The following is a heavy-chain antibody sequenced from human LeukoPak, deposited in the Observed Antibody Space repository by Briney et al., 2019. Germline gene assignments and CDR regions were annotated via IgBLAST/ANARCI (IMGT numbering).Heavy chain of an antibody. Sequence: GGSLRLSCAASGFTFSSYWMHWVRQAPGKGLMWVSRMNSDGSSTSYADSVKGRFTIPRDNAKNTLYLQMNSLRAEDTAVYYCARAKNYDGSAYYYYWGQGTLVTVSS. J-gene: IGHJ4*02. CDR3: ARAKNYDGSAYYYY. CDR1: GFTFSSYW. CDR2: MNSDGSST. V-gene: IGHV3-74*01. D-gene: IGHD3-22*01.